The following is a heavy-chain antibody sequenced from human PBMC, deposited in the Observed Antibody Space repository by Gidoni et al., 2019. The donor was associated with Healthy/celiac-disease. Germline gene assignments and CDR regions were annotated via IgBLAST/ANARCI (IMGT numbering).Heavy chain of an antibody. CDR3: ASTGGAYSYYYGMDV. CDR2: IYSGGST. Sequence: EVQLVESGGCLVQPGGSLRLSCAASGFTVSSNYMSWVRQAPGQGLEWVSVIYSGGSTYYADSGKGRFTISRDNSKNTLYLQMNSLRAEDTAVYYCASTGGAYSYYYGMDVWGQGTTVTVSS. CDR1: GFTVSSNY. V-gene: IGHV3-66*02. J-gene: IGHJ6*02. D-gene: IGHD1-26*01.